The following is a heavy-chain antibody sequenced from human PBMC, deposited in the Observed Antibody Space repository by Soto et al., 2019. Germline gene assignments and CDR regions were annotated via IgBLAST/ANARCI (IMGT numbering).Heavy chain of an antibody. CDR2: IYYSGST. D-gene: IGHD5-12*01. CDR1: GGSISSYY. V-gene: IGHV4-59*01. J-gene: IGHJ6*03. Sequence: SETLSLTCTVSGGSISSYYWSWIRQPPGKGLEWIGYIYYSGSTNYNPSLKSRVTISVDTSKNQFSLKLSSVTAADTAVYYCARGGGSGYDYYYYYYMDVWGTGTTVTVSS. CDR3: ARGGGSGYDYYYYYYMDV.